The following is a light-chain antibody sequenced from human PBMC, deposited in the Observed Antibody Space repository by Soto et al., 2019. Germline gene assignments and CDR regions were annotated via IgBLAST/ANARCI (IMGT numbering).Light chain of an antibody. Sequence: QSALTQPASVSGSPGQSITISCTGTSSDVGGYNYVSWYQQHPGKAPKLMIYDDSNRPSVISNRFSGSKSGNTASLTIAGLQAEDEADYYCSSYTSSSAVVFGGGTKLTVL. CDR3: SSYTSSSAVV. CDR2: DDS. J-gene: IGLJ2*01. V-gene: IGLV2-14*01. CDR1: SSDVGGYNY.